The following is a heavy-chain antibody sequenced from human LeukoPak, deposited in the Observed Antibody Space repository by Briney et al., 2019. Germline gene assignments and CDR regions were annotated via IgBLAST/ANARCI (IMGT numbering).Heavy chain of an antibody. D-gene: IGHD3-22*01. CDR3: AKALSVVIPSNWFDP. CDR1: GFTFSDYS. V-gene: IGHV3-30*18. CDR2: ISYDGSNK. Sequence: GGSLRLSCAASGFTFSDYSMTWVRQAPGKGLEWVALISYDGSNKYYADSVKGRFTISRDNSKNTLYLQMNSLRAEDTAVYYCAKALSVVIPSNWFDPWGQGTLVTVSS. J-gene: IGHJ5*02.